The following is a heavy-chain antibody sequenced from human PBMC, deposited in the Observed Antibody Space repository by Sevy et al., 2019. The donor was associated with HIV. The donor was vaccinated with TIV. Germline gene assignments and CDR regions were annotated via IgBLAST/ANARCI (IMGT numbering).Heavy chain of an antibody. J-gene: IGHJ6*02. CDR1: GGPSSGYY. CDR2: ISHRGST. Sequence: SETLSLTCAVSGGPSSGYYWAWIRQSPGKGLEWIGEISHRGSTKYNPSLKSRVSISVDTSKDQISLRLTSLTAADTAVYYCARGGIMATTEYGMDVWGQGTTVTVSS. CDR3: ARGGIMATTEYGMDV. V-gene: IGHV4-34*01. D-gene: IGHD1-1*01.